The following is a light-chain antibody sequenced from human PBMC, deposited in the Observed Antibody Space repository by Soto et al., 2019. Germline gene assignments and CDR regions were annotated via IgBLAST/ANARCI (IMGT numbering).Light chain of an antibody. CDR1: SGHSSYA. V-gene: IGLV4-69*02. CDR3: QTWGTGIWV. CDR2: VNSDGSH. Sequence: QPVLTQSPSASASLGASVKLTCTLNSGHSSYAIAWHQQQPEKGPRYLMKVNSDGSHSKGDGIPDRFSGSTSGAERYLTISSLQPEDEADYCCQTWGTGIWVFGGGTKLTVL. J-gene: IGLJ3*02.